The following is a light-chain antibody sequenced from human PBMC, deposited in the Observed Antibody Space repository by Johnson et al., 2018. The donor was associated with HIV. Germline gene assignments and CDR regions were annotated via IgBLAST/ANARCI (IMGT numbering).Light chain of an antibody. CDR2: ENN. V-gene: IGLV1-51*02. J-gene: IGLJ1*01. CDR1: SSNIGSHY. Sequence: QSVLTQSPSVSAAPGQKVTISCSGSSSNIGSHYVSWYQQLPGTAPKLLICENNERPSGIPDRFSGSKSGTSATLGITGLQTGDEADYYCGTWDSSLSTGRVFGTGTKVTVL. CDR3: GTWDSSLSTGRV.